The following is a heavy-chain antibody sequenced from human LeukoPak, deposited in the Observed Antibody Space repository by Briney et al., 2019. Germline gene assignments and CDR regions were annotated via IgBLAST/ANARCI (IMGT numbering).Heavy chain of an antibody. CDR1: GYTFTSYG. D-gene: IGHD4-17*01. CDR2: ISAYNGNT. J-gene: IGHJ4*02. CDR3: ARDPSLESDYGVYSAD. V-gene: IGHV1-18*01. Sequence: ASVKVSCKASGYTFTSYGISWVRQAPGQGLEWMGWISAYNGNTNYAQKLQGRVTMTTDTSTSTAYMELRSLRSDDTAVYYCARDPSLESDYGVYSADWGQGTLVTVAS.